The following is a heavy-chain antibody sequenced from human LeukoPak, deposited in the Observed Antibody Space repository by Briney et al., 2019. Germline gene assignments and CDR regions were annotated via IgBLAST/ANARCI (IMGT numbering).Heavy chain of an antibody. CDR1: GVSISGYY. J-gene: IGHJ4*02. CDR3: ARRRGDFGEGEYDY. CDR2: IHTSGRT. Sequence: SETLSLTCTVSGVSISGYYWNWIRQPPGKGLEWIGYIHTSGRTDSKPSLTGRVTVSVDTSNSQFSLTLTSVTAADTAVYYCARRRGDFGEGEYDYWGQGALVTVSS. D-gene: IGHD3-10*01. V-gene: IGHV4-4*09.